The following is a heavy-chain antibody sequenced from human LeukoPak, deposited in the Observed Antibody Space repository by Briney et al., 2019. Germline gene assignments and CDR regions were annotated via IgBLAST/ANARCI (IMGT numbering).Heavy chain of an antibody. V-gene: IGHV3-23*01. D-gene: IGHD6-6*01. CDR3: AKALEYSSSRNFDY. Sequence: PGGSLRLSCAASGFTFSSYATSWVRQAPGKGLEWVSAISGSGGSTYYADSVKGRFTISRDNSKNTLYLQMNSLRAEDTAVYYCAKALEYSSSRNFDYWGQGTLVTVSS. CDR2: ISGSGGST. J-gene: IGHJ4*02. CDR1: GFTFSSYA.